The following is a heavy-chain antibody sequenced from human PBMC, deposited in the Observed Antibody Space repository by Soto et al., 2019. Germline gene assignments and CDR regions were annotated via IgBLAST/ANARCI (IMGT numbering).Heavy chain of an antibody. J-gene: IGHJ3*01. V-gene: IGHV1-69*01. CDR2: IIPVFDKA. CDR1: GGSFGSSA. D-gene: IGHD3-16*01. CDR3: ARLRRDWGDAFDL. Sequence: QVQLVQSGADVKKPGSSVKVSCKTSGGSFGSSAISWVRQAPAQGLEWMGEIIPVFDKANYAQNFQDRLTITADESTGTSFMPLSSLRSDDTAVYFCARLRRDWGDAFDLWGQGTFVTVSS.